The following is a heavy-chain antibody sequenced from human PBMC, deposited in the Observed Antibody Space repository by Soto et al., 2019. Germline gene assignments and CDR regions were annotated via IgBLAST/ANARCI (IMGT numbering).Heavy chain of an antibody. V-gene: IGHV3-30-3*01. J-gene: IGHJ6*02. CDR1: GFTFSSYA. D-gene: IGHD3-3*01. CDR3: ATSIYDFWSGYASDYYYYYGMDV. CDR2: ISYDGSNK. Sequence: HPGGSLRLSCAASGFTFSSYAMHWVRQAPGKGLEWVAVISYDGSNKYYADSVKGRFTISRDNSKNTLYLQMNSLRAEDTAVYYCATSIYDFWSGYASDYYYYYGMDVWGQGTTVTVSS.